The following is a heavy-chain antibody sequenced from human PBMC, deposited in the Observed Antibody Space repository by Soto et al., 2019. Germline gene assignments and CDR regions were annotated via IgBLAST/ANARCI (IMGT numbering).Heavy chain of an antibody. CDR3: ARPSWVAAAGDNWYFDL. CDR2: IIPIFGTA. D-gene: IGHD6-13*01. CDR1: GGTFSSYA. V-gene: IGHV1-69*01. J-gene: IGHJ2*01. Sequence: QVQLVQSGAEVKKPVSSVKVSCKASGGTFSSYAISWVRQAPGQGLEWMGGIIPIFGTANYAQKFQGRVTITADESTSTAYMEMSSLSSEDTAVYYCARPSWVAAAGDNWYFDLWGRGTLVTVSS.